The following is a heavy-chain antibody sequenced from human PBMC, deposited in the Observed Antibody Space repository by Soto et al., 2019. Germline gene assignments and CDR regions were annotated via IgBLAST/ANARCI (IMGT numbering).Heavy chain of an antibody. CDR1: GYSFTSYW. D-gene: IGHD3-3*01. Sequence: GESLKISCKGSGYSFTSYWIGWLRQMPGKGLEWMGIIYPGDSDTRYSPSFQGQVTISADKSISTAYLQWSSLKASDTAMYYCARPYPDYDFWSGYWYYFDYWGQGTLVTVSS. J-gene: IGHJ4*02. V-gene: IGHV5-51*01. CDR3: ARPYPDYDFWSGYWYYFDY. CDR2: IYPGDSDT.